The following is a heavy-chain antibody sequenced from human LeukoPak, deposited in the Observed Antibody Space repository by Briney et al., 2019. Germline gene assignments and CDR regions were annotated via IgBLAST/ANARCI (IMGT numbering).Heavy chain of an antibody. CDR2: IRSESYAETT. CDR1: GFIFADYA. CDR3: VRGYDWNYLPD. D-gene: IGHD1-20*01. V-gene: IGHV3-49*04. J-gene: IGHJ4*02. Sequence: PGGSLRLSCKGSGFIFADYAMTWVRQAPGEGLEWVGFIRSESYAETTDYGTAVKGRFTISRDDSRRIVYLQMNSLKTEDTAVYFCVRGYDWNYLPDWGQGILVTVSS.